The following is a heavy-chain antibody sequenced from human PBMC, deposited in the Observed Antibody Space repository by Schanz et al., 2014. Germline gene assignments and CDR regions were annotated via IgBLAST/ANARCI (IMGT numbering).Heavy chain of an antibody. CDR1: GFAVDNYY. Sequence: EVQLVESGGGLVQPGGSLRLSCAASGFAVDNYYMSCVRQAPGRGLEWVSIIFTDGRTYYADSVKGRFTISRDSSKNTLFLQMNSLRTEDTAVYYCARLDPYCRSGTCSRAFDFWGQGTLVIVSS. J-gene: IGHJ4*02. CDR2: IFTDGRT. CDR3: ARLDPYCRSGTCSRAFDF. D-gene: IGHD2-15*01. V-gene: IGHV3-66*02.